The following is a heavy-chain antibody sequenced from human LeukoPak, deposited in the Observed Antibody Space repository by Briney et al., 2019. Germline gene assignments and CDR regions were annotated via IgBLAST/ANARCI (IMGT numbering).Heavy chain of an antibody. V-gene: IGHV4-39*01. CDR3: ARQNCYYYMDV. CDR2: IYYQSWTT. Sequence: SETLSLTCTVSGASTSSSSYYWGWVRQSPGKGLEWIGNIYYQSWTTYYNPSLKSRVTISVDTSKNQFSLKLSSVTAADTAVYYCARQNCYYYMDVWGKGTTVTVSS. J-gene: IGHJ6*03. CDR1: GASTSSSSYY.